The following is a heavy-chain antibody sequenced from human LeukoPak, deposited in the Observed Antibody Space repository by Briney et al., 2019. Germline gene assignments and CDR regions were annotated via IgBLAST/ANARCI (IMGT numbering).Heavy chain of an antibody. V-gene: IGHV4-39*01. D-gene: IGHD2-15*01. J-gene: IGHJ4*02. CDR2: IYYSGST. Sequence: PSETLSPTCTVSGGSISSSSYYWGWIRQPPGKGLEWIGSIYYSGSTYYKPSLKSRVTISVDTSKNQFSLKLSSVTAADTAVYYCASYVVVVAATGYWGQGTLVTVSS. CDR1: GGSISSSSYY. CDR3: ASYVVVVAATGY.